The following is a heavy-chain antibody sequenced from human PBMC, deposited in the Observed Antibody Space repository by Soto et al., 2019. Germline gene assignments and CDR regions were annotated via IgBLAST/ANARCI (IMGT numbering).Heavy chain of an antibody. CDR1: GYTFTDCG. Sequence: ASVKVSCKASGYTFTDCGVTWVRQAPGQGLEWMGWISAYSGNTDYAQNVQGRVTMTTDTSTTTAYVELRTLRSDDTAIYYCARGYFYGSGTYPIDYWGQGTLVTVSS. D-gene: IGHD3-10*01. J-gene: IGHJ4*01. CDR3: ARGYFYGSGTYPIDY. CDR2: ISAYSGNT. V-gene: IGHV1-18*01.